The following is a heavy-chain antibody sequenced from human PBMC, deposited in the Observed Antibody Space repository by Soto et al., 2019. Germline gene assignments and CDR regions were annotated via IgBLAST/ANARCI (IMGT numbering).Heavy chain of an antibody. V-gene: IGHV3-73*02. CDR1: GFTFSGSA. CDR3: TSKLFINPYYYGVDV. Sequence: EVQLVESGGGLVQPGGSLKLSCAASGFTFSGSAMHWVRQASGKGLEWVGRIRSKANNYATAYAASVKGRFTISRDDSXXTAYMQMNSLKTEDTAVYYCTSKLFINPYYYGVDVWGQGTTVTVSS. D-gene: IGHD1-1*01. CDR2: IRSKANNYAT. J-gene: IGHJ6*02.